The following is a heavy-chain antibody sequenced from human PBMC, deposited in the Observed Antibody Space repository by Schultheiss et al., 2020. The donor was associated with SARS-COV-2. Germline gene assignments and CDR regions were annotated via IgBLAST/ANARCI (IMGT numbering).Heavy chain of an antibody. V-gene: IGHV4-39*07. D-gene: IGHD2-2*01. CDR1: GGSISSGGYY. CDR2: MFYTDNT. CDR3: ARGRRYCSSTSCRTYYYYYGMDV. J-gene: IGHJ6*02. Sequence: SETLSLTCTVSGGSISSGGYYWSWIRQHPGKGLEWIGSMFYTDNTYYNPPLKSRVTISADTSKNQFSLKLSSVTAADTAVYYCARGRRYCSSTSCRTYYYYYGMDVWGQGTTVTVAS.